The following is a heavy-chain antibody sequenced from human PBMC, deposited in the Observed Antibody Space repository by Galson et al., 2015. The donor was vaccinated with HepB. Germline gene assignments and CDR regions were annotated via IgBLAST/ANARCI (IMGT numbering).Heavy chain of an antibody. J-gene: IGHJ4*02. Sequence: SLRLSCAASGFTFSSFGMHWVRQAPGKGLEWVSLIWYDEINKFYADSVKGRFTISRDNSKNTLYLQMNSLRAEDTAVYYCVRDVHVVGAYFDSWGQGALVIVSS. CDR1: GFTFSSFG. CDR2: IWYDEINK. D-gene: IGHD3-22*01. V-gene: IGHV3-33*01. CDR3: VRDVHVVGAYFDS.